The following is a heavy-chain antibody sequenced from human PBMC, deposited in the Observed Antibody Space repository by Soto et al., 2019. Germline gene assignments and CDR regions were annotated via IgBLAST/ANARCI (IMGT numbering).Heavy chain of an antibody. J-gene: IGHJ6*02. CDR1: GFRFSTYW. D-gene: IGHD4-4*01. Sequence: PGGSLRLSCAASGFRFSTYWMHWVRQAPGKGLEWVSRINPEGTIINYGDSVKGRFTISRDNARDTLHLDSLRAEDTGVYYCAREIDSNYDGMDVWGQGTTVTVSS. CDR2: INPEGTII. V-gene: IGHV3-74*01. CDR3: AREIDSNYDGMDV.